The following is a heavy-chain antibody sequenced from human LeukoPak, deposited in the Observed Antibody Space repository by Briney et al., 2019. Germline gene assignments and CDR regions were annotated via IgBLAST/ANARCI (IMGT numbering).Heavy chain of an antibody. Sequence: ASVKVSCKASGGTFSSYAISWLRQAPGQGLEWMGGIIPIFGTANYAQKFQGRVTITTDESTSTAYMELSSLRSEDTAVYYCASHEGYCSGGSCYQGAFDIWGQGTMVTVSS. CDR1: GGTFSSYA. J-gene: IGHJ3*02. CDR3: ASHEGYCSGGSCYQGAFDI. CDR2: IIPIFGTA. V-gene: IGHV1-69*05. D-gene: IGHD2-15*01.